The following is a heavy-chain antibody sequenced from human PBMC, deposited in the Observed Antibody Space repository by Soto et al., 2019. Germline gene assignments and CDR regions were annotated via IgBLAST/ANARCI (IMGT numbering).Heavy chain of an antibody. CDR2: ISGSGGST. D-gene: IGHD3-22*01. J-gene: IGHJ6*02. CDR1: GFTFSSYA. V-gene: IGHV3-23*01. CDR3: ANALDYYDSFDYYYGMDV. Sequence: GGSLRLSCAASGFTFSSYAMSWVRQAPGKGLEWVSAISGSGGSTYYADSVKGRFTISRDNSKNTLYLQMNSLRAEDTAVYYCANALDYYDSFDYYYGMDVWGQGTTVTVSS.